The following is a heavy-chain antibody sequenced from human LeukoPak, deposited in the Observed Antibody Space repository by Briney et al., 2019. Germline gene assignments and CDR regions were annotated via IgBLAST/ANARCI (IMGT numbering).Heavy chain of an antibody. Sequence: SETLSLTCTVSGGSISSGGYYWTWIRQPPGKGLEWIGHISYSGSPYHNPSLKSRLTISMGTSKNQFSLNLSSVTVADTAVYYCARRGSGWFDYWGQGTLVTVSS. J-gene: IGHJ4*02. D-gene: IGHD6-19*01. V-gene: IGHV4-30-4*01. CDR3: ARRGSGWFDY. CDR1: GGSISSGGYY. CDR2: ISYSGSP.